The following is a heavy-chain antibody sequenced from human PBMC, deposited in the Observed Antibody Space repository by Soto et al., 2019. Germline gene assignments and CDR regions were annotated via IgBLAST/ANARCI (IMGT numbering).Heavy chain of an antibody. CDR1: GFTFSSYE. D-gene: IGHD6-6*01. V-gene: IGHV3-48*03. CDR2: ISSSGSTI. CDR3: VSLEYSSSLGYYYGMDV. Sequence: EVQLVESGGGLVQPGGSLRLSCAASGFTFSSYEMNWVRQAPGKGLEWVSYISSSGSTIYYADSVKGRFTISRDNAKNSLYLQMNSLRAEDTAVYYCVSLEYSSSLGYYYGMDVWGQGTTVTVSS. J-gene: IGHJ6*02.